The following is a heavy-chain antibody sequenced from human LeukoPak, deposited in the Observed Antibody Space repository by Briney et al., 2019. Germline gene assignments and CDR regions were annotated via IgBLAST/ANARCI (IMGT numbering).Heavy chain of an antibody. CDR3: ARPASRGVGRYFDL. D-gene: IGHD3-10*01. Sequence: GGSLRLSCAASGFTFSNYAMSWVRQAPGKGLEWVSALSGSGDNTYYADSVKGRFTISRDNSKNTLYLQMNSLRAADTALYYCARPASRGVGRYFDLWGRGSLVTVSS. J-gene: IGHJ2*01. CDR2: LSGSGDNT. V-gene: IGHV3-23*01. CDR1: GFTFSNYA.